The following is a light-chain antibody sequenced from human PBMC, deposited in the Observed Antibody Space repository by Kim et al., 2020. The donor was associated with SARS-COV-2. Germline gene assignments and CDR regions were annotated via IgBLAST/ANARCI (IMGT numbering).Light chain of an antibody. CDR3: QVWDSSSAHLV. CDR1: DIGNKN. CDR2: HDT. J-gene: IGLJ2*01. V-gene: IGLV3-21*04. Sequence: APGKTASISCEGNDIGNKNVHGYRQRPGQAPVLVIYHDTERPSGIPERLSGSNSENTATLTISGVEAGDEADYYCQVWDSSSAHLVFGGGTKLTVL.